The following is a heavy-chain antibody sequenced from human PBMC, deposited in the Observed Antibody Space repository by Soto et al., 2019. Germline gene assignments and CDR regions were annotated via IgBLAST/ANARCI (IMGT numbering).Heavy chain of an antibody. D-gene: IGHD2-15*01. CDR2: INHSGST. CDR1: GGSFSGYY. Sequence: PSETLSLTCAVYGGSFSGYYWSWIRQPPGKGLEWIGEINHSGSTNYNPSLKSRATISVDTSKNQFSLKLSSVTAADTAVYYCARGVWVAATLLFDYWGQGTLVTVSS. CDR3: ARGVWVAATLLFDY. J-gene: IGHJ4*02. V-gene: IGHV4-34*01.